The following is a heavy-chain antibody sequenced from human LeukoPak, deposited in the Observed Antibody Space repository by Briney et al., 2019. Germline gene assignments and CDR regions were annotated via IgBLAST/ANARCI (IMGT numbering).Heavy chain of an antibody. CDR2: IKQNGTDT. Sequence: PGGSLRLSCAATGFTFNIHWMTWVRQAPGKGLEWVANIKQNGTDTSYVDSVKGRFSISRDNAKNSVYLQMNSLRVEDTAVYYCARATFEYSSPGWGQGTLVTVSS. CDR1: GFTFNIHW. V-gene: IGHV3-7*01. J-gene: IGHJ4*02. CDR3: ARATFEYSSPG. D-gene: IGHD6-6*01.